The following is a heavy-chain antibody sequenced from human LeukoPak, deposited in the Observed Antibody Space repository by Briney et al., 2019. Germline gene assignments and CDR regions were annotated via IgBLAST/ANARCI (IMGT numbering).Heavy chain of an antibody. Sequence: ASVKVSCKASGYTFTSYGISWVRQAPGQGLEWMGGIIPIFGTANYAQKFQGRVTITTDESTSTAYMELSSLRSEDTAVYYCARDVGYGDYVGRGQGTLVTVSS. CDR2: IIPIFGTA. V-gene: IGHV1-69*05. CDR1: GYTFTSYG. CDR3: ARDVGYGDYVG. D-gene: IGHD4-17*01. J-gene: IGHJ4*02.